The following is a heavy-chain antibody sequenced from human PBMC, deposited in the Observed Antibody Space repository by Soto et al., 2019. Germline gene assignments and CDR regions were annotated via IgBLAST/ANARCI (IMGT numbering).Heavy chain of an antibody. D-gene: IGHD3-10*01. CDR2: IKQDGSEK. V-gene: IGHV3-7*03. CDR3: ARARDGSGSYYKKGAFDI. Sequence: GGSLRLSCAASGFTFSSYWMSWVRQAPGKGLEWVANIKQDGSEKYYVDSVKGRFTISRDNAKNSLYLQMNSLRAEDAAVYYCARARDGSGSYYKKGAFDIWGQGTMVTVSS. CDR1: GFTFSSYW. J-gene: IGHJ3*02.